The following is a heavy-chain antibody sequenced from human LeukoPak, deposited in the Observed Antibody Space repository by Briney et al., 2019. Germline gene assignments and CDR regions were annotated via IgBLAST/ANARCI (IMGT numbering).Heavy chain of an antibody. CDR2: ISSSSSYI. V-gene: IGHV3-21*01. CDR3: ARDEGSSGWYGQNRFDP. D-gene: IGHD6-19*01. CDR1: GFTLSSYS. Sequence: GGSLRLSCAASGFTLSSYSMNWVRQAPGKGLEWVSSISSSSSYIYYADSVKGRFTISRDNAKNSLYLQMNSLRAEDTAVYYCARDEGSSGWYGQNRFDPWGQGTLVTVSS. J-gene: IGHJ5*02.